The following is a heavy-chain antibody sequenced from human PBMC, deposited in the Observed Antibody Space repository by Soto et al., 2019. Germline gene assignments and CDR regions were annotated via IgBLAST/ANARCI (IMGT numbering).Heavy chain of an antibody. D-gene: IGHD4-17*01. CDR1: GDTFTSYY. CDR2: VNPSGGTT. CDR3: ARDSSYYGVGYMDV. J-gene: IGHJ6*04. Sequence: QVQVVQSGAEVKKPGASVKVSCKASGDTFTSYYMHWVRQAPGQGLEWMGTVNPSGGTTSYAQKFQGRVTMTRDTSTSTVYMELSSLRSGDTAVYYCARDSSYYGVGYMDVWGKGTTVTVSS. V-gene: IGHV1-46*03.